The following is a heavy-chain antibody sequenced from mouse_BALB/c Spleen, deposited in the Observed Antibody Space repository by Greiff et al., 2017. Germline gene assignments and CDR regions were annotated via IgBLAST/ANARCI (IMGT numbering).Heavy chain of an antibody. CDR1: GYTFTSYW. CDR2: INPSTGYT. CDR3: ARRDYDD. V-gene: IGHV1-7*01. J-gene: IGHJ3*01. Sequence: QVQLQQSGAELAKPGASVKMSCKASGYTFTSYWMHWVKQRPGQGLEWIGYINPSTGYTEYNQKFKDKATLTADKSSSTDYMQLSSLTSEDSAVYYCARRDYDDWGQGTLVTVSA. D-gene: IGHD2-4*01.